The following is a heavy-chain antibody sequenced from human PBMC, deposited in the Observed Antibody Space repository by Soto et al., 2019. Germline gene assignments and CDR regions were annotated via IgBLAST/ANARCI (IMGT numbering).Heavy chain of an antibody. J-gene: IGHJ3*02. Sequence: SETLSLTCTVSGGSISSYYWSWIRQPPGKGLEWIGYIYYSGSTNYNPSLKSRVTISVDTSKNQFSLKLSSVTAADTAVYYCARVIAMGAFDIWGQGTMVTVSS. D-gene: IGHD2-15*01. CDR2: IYYSGST. V-gene: IGHV4-59*01. CDR3: ARVIAMGAFDI. CDR1: GGSISSYY.